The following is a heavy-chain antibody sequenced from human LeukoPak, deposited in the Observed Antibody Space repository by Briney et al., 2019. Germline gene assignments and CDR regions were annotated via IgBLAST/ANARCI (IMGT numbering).Heavy chain of an antibody. Sequence: GRSLRLSCAASGFTVSSNYMSWVRQAPGKGLEWVSVIYSGGSTYYADSVKGRFTISRDNSKNTLYLQMNSLRAEDTAVYYCAREGYYYDSSGYGYYYGMDVWGQGTTVTVSS. D-gene: IGHD3-22*01. CDR3: AREGYYYDSSGYGYYYGMDV. CDR1: GFTVSSNY. CDR2: IYSGGST. V-gene: IGHV3-53*01. J-gene: IGHJ6*02.